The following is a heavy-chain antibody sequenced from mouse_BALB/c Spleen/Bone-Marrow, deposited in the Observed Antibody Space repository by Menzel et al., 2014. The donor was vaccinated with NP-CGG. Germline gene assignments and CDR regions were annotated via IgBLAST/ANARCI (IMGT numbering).Heavy chain of an antibody. J-gene: IGHJ2*01. Sequence: SGPELVKPGASVKISCKTSGYTFSDCTLHWVKQSHGKSLEWIGGVNPNIGGTSHNQKFKGKASLTVNKSSTTAYMELRSLTSDDSAVYYCARGRWYYWGQGTTLTVSS. CDR1: GYTFSDCT. D-gene: IGHD2-3*01. CDR3: ARGRWYY. V-gene: IGHV1-22*01. CDR2: VNPNIGGT.